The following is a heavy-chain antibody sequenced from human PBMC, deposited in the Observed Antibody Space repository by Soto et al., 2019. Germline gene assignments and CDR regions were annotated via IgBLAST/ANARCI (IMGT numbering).Heavy chain of an antibody. Sequence: QVQLVQSGAEVKKPGASVKVSCKASGYTFTGYYMHWVRQAPGQGLEWMGWINPNSGGTNYAQKFQGRVTMTRDTSISTAYMELSRLRSDDTAVYYCAGVRSRYYGSGSAGDWGQGTLVTVSS. J-gene: IGHJ4*02. CDR2: INPNSGGT. CDR3: AGVRSRYYGSGSAGD. CDR1: GYTFTGYY. V-gene: IGHV1-2*02. D-gene: IGHD3-10*01.